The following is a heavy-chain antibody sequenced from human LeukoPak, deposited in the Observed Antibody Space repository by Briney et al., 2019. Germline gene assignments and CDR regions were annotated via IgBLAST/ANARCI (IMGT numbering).Heavy chain of an antibody. D-gene: IGHD6-13*01. CDR1: GGSISSYY. CDR2: IHNTGST. V-gene: IGHV4-59*01. CDR3: SSGSGYRIEN. J-gene: IGHJ4*02. Sequence: LETLSLTCTVSGGSISSYYWSWIRQPPGKGLEWIGYIHNTGSTNYNPSLKGRVTISVDTSKNQFSLKLSSVTTADTAVYHCSSGSGYRIENWGQGTLVTVSS.